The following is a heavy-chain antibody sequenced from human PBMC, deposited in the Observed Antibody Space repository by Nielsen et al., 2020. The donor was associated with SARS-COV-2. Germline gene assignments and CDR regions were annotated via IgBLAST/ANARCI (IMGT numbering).Heavy chain of an antibody. CDR1: GFTFDDYG. D-gene: IGHD3-22*01. J-gene: IGHJ4*02. V-gene: IGHV3-9*01. CDR2: INWNSGSI. CDR3: AKAQAYDSSGYYSITYYFDY. Sequence: LKISCAASGFTFDDYGMSWVRQAPGKGLEWVSGINWNSGSIVYADSVKGRFTISRDNAKSSLYLQMNSLRAEDTALYYCAKAQAYDSSGYYSITYYFDYWGQGTLVTVSS.